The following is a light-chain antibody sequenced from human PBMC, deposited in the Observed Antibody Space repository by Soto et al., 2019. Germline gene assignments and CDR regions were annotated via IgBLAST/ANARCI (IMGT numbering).Light chain of an antibody. CDR2: KAT. CDR1: QNIGSW. V-gene: IGKV1-5*03. J-gene: IGKJ2*01. CDR3: QQYNDFHYS. Sequence: DIQMTQSPSTLSASVGDGVTITCRASQNIGSWLAWYQQKPEEAPKLLISKATNLQSGVPSRFSGSESGTDFSLTISSLQPVDSATYFCQQYNDFHYSFGPGTKLDI.